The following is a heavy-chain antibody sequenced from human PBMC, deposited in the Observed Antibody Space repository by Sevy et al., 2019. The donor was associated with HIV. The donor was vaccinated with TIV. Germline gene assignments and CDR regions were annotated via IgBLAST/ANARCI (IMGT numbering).Heavy chain of an antibody. CDR3: ATRDGIAAAGRVFDY. CDR1: GFTFSDHY. D-gene: IGHD6-13*01. V-gene: IGHV3-72*01. CDR2: TRNKADGYTT. J-gene: IGHJ4*02. Sequence: GGSLRLSCVASGFTFSDHYMEWVRQAPGKGLEWVGRTRNKADGYTTEYAASVKGRFTISRDESKNSLYVQMNSLKAEDTAVYYCATRDGIAAAGRVFDYWGQGTLVTVSS.